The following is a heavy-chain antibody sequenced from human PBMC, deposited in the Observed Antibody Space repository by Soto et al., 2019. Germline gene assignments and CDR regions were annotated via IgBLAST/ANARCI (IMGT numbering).Heavy chain of an antibody. CDR2: INSDGSST. D-gene: IGHD6-13*01. Sequence: GGSLRLSCAASGFTFSSYWMHWVRQASGKGLVWVSRINSDGSSTSYADSVKGRFTISRDNAKNTLYLQMNSLRAEDTAVYYCARRSSSWAFDYWGQGTLVTVSS. V-gene: IGHV3-74*01. J-gene: IGHJ4*02. CDR1: GFTFSSYW. CDR3: ARRSSSWAFDY.